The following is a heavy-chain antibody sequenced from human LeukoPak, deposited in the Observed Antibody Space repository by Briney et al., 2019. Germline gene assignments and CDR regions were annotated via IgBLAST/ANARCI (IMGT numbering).Heavy chain of an antibody. J-gene: IGHJ4*02. CDR3: AKDLYSSSWYPDY. CDR2: ISGSGGST. Sequence: GGSLRLSCAASGFTFSSYAMSWVRQAPGKGLEWVSAISGSGGSTYYADSVKGRFTISRDNSKNTRYLQMNSLRAEDTAVYYCAKDLYSSSWYPDYWGQGTLVTVSS. V-gene: IGHV3-23*01. CDR1: GFTFSSYA. D-gene: IGHD6-13*01.